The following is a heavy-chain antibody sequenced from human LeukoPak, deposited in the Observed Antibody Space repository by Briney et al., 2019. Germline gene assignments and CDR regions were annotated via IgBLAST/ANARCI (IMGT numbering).Heavy chain of an antibody. CDR2: IYYSGST. D-gene: IGHD6-19*01. Sequence: ETLSLTCTVSGGSISSYYWSWIRQPPGKGLEWIGYIYYSGSTNYNPSLKSRVTISVDTSKNQFSLKLSSVTAADTAVYYCAAVAGSYYYYYMDVWGKGTTVTVSS. CDR1: GGSISSYY. V-gene: IGHV4-59*01. CDR3: AAVAGSYYYYYMDV. J-gene: IGHJ6*03.